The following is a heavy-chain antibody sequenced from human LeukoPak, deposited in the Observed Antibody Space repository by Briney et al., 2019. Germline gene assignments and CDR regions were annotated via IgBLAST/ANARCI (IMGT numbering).Heavy chain of an antibody. V-gene: IGHV4-59*08. J-gene: IGHJ4*02. CDR3: ARHGRDGYNRYFDY. CDR2: IYYSGST. Sequence: SETLSLTCTVSGGSISSYYWSWIRQPPGKGLEWIGYIYYSGSTNYNPSLKSRVTISVDTSKNQFSLKLSSVTAADTAVYYCARHGRDGYNRYFDYWGQGTLVTVSS. D-gene: IGHD5-24*01. CDR1: GGSISSYY.